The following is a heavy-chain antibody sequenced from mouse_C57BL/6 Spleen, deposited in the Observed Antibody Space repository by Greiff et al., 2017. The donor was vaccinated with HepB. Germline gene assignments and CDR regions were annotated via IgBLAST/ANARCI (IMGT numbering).Heavy chain of an antibody. Sequence: EVQLVESGPELVKPGASVKISCKASGYSFTGYYMHWVKQSSEKSLEWIGEINPSTGGTSYNQKFKGKATLTVDKSSSTAYMQLKSLTSEDSAVYYCARPHYSNYFDYWGQGTTLTVSS. D-gene: IGHD2-5*01. CDR3: ARPHYSNYFDY. CDR2: INPSTGGT. CDR1: GYSFTGYY. J-gene: IGHJ2*01. V-gene: IGHV1-43*01.